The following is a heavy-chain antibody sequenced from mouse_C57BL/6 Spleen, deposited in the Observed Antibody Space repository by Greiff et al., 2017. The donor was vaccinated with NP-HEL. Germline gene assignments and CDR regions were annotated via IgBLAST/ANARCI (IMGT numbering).Heavy chain of an antibody. CDR1: GYTFTSYW. D-gene: IGHD1-1*01. CDR2: IDPNSGGT. J-gene: IGHJ4*01. Sequence: QVQLQQPGAELVKPGASVKLSCKASGYTFTSYWMHWVKQRPGRGLEWIGRIDPNSGGTKYNEKFKSKATLTVDKPSSTAYMQLSSLTSEDSAVYYCARPLITTVVAPSYYAMDYWGQGTSVTVSS. CDR3: ARPLITTVVAPSYYAMDY. V-gene: IGHV1-72*01.